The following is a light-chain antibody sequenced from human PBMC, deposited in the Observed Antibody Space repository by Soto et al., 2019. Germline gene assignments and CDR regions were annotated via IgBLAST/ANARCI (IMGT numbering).Light chain of an antibody. CDR3: QQYNNWPPWT. V-gene: IGKV3-15*01. J-gene: IGKJ1*01. CDR2: GAS. CDR1: QSVSTN. Sequence: EIVMTRSPATLSVSPGERATLSCRASQSVSTNLAWYQQKPGQAPRLLFYGASTRATGIPARFSGSGSGTEFTLTISSLQSEDFAVYYCQQYNNWPPWTFGQGTKVEIK.